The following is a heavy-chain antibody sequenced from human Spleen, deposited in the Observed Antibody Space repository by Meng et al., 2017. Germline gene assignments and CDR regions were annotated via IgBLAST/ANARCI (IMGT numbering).Heavy chain of an antibody. CDR3: ARDFTSGSSGDP. J-gene: IGHJ5*02. Sequence: QVQLVQSGAEVKKPGASVKVSCKAFGYPFTSSAIHWVRQAPGQSLEWMGWITPGSGNTKYSQKFQGRVTITRDTSASTAYMELSTLRSEDTAVYYCARDFTSGSSGDPWGQGTLVTVSS. CDR2: ITPGSGNT. CDR1: GYPFTSSA. V-gene: IGHV1-3*01. D-gene: IGHD6-19*01.